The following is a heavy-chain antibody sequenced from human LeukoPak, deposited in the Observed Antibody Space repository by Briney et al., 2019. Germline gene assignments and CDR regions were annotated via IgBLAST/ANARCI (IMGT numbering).Heavy chain of an antibody. V-gene: IGHV3-11*01. J-gene: IGHJ5*02. D-gene: IGHD6-13*01. CDR2: ISSSGSTI. CDR3: ARPRSSSFWFDP. Sequence: LSLTCGVHGGSFSGYHWSWIRQAPGKGLEWVSYISSSGSTIYYADSVKGRFTISRDNAKNSLYLQMNSLRAEDTAVYYCARPRSSSFWFDPWGQGTLVTVSS. CDR1: GGSFSGYH.